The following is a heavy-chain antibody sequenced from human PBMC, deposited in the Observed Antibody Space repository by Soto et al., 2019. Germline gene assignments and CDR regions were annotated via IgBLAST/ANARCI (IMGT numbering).Heavy chain of an antibody. J-gene: IGHJ4*02. Sequence: GGSLRLSCAASGFTFSTYWMSWVRQAPGKGLEWVAKIKQDESEKYYVDSVKGRFTISRDNAKNSLYLQMNSLRAEDTAVYYCSRDSTLGPGDYWGQGTLVTVSS. CDR3: SRDSTLGPGDY. CDR2: IKQDESEK. D-gene: IGHD3-16*01. V-gene: IGHV3-7*01. CDR1: GFTFSTYW.